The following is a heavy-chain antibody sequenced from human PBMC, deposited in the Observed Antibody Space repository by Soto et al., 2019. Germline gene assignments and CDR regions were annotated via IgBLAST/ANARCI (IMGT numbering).Heavy chain of an antibody. CDR2: IIPVFGRP. V-gene: IGHV1-69*01. CDR1: GGTFSSFG. CDR3: AREGSGYNF. Sequence: QVQLVQSGAELKKPGSSVNVSCKASGGTFSSFGISWVRQAPGQGLEWMGGIIPVFGRPNYAQRFRGRITITADESTSTSYMELIDLGYEDTAVYYCAREGSGYNFWGQGTQVTASS. J-gene: IGHJ1*01. D-gene: IGHD5-12*01.